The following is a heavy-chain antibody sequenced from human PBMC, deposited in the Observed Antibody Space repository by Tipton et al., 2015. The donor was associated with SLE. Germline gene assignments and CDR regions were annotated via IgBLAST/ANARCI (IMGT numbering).Heavy chain of an antibody. CDR3: ASDVTSFGVAGNCFDL. J-gene: IGHJ5*02. CDR1: GGSISSYY. CDR2: IYYSGST. D-gene: IGHD3-3*01. V-gene: IGHV4-59*01. Sequence: TLSLTCTVSGGSISSYYWSWIRQPPGKGLEWIGYIYYSGSTNYNPSLKSRVTISVDTSKNQFSPKLSPVTAADTAVYYCASDVTSFGVAGNCFDLWGQGTLVTVSS.